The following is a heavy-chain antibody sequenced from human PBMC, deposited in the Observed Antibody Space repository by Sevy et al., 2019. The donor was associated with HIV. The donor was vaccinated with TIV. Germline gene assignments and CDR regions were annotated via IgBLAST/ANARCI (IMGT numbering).Heavy chain of an antibody. CDR1: GFTLSSYG. V-gene: IGHV3-30*02. Sequence: GGSLRLSCAASGFTLSSYGMHWVRQAPGKGLEWVAVIRYDGSNKYYADSVKGRFTISRDNSKNTLYLQMNSLRAEDTAVYYCAKAGEIVATTGDYYYYYYGMDVWGQGTTVTVSS. D-gene: IGHD5-12*01. CDR2: IRYDGSNK. J-gene: IGHJ6*02. CDR3: AKAGEIVATTGDYYYYYYGMDV.